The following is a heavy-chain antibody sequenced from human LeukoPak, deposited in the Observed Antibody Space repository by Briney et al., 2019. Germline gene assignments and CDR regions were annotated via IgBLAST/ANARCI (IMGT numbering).Heavy chain of an antibody. V-gene: IGHV4-39*07. Sequence: PSETLSLTCTVFDDFISSSNFYWGWIRQPPGKGLEWIGSMSFSGTTYYNPSLRSRVTISGDTSKKQFSLKMTSVTAADTAVYYCAREGVSYDFWSGSYNYYNYYYMDVWGKGTTVTVSS. D-gene: IGHD3-3*01. CDR1: DDFISSSNFY. CDR2: MSFSGTT. CDR3: AREGVSYDFWSGSYNYYNYYYMDV. J-gene: IGHJ6*03.